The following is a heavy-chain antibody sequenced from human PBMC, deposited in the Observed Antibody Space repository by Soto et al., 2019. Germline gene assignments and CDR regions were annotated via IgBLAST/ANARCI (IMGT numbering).Heavy chain of an antibody. CDR3: ARHQRIAFAY. Sequence: QVQLVQSGAEEKKPGASVKVPCKASGYTFTSYAMQWVRQAPGQRLEWMGWINAGNGNTKYSQKFQGRVTITRDTSASIVYMELSSLRSEDTPVYYCARHQRIAFAYWGQGTRVTVPS. CDR1: GYTFTSYA. CDR2: INAGNGNT. J-gene: IGHJ4*02. D-gene: IGHD6-25*01. V-gene: IGHV1-3*05.